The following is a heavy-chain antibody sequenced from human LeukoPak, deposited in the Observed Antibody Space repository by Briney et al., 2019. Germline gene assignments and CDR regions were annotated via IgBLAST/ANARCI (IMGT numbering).Heavy chain of an antibody. J-gene: IGHJ6*02. V-gene: IGHV3-30*02. Sequence: PGGSLRLSCAASGFTFSSYGMHWVRQAPGKGLEWVAFIRYDGSNKYYADSVKGRFTISRDNSKNTLYLQMNSLRAEDTAVYYCARDSLSYYGMDVWGQGTTVTVSS. CDR3: ARDSLSYYGMDV. CDR2: IRYDGSNK. CDR1: GFTFSSYG.